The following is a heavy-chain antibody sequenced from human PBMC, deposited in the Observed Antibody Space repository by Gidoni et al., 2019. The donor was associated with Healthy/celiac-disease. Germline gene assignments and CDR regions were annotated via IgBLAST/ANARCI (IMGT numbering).Heavy chain of an antibody. CDR1: GGSIRSGGYY. CDR2: IYYSGST. J-gene: IGHJ5*02. Sequence: QVQLQESGPGLVKPSQTLSLTCTVSGGSIRSGGYYWSWIRQHPGKGLEWIGYIYYSGSTYYNPSLKSRVTISVDTSKNQFSLKLSSVTAADTAVYYCASKGSGGSCYSIGYCDWFDPWGQGTLVTVSS. CDR3: ASKGSGGSCYSIGYCDWFDP. V-gene: IGHV4-31*03. D-gene: IGHD2-15*01.